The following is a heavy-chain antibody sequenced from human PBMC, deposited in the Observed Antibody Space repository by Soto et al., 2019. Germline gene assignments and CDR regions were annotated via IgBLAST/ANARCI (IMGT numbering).Heavy chain of an antibody. CDR1: GFTFSSYG. CDR3: ARGTQRGYPKNNWCDP. J-gene: IGHJ5*02. V-gene: IGHV3-33*01. Sequence: QVQLVESGGGVVQPGRSLRLSCAASGFTFSSYGMHWVRQAPGKGLEWVAVIWYDGSNKYYADSVKGRFTISKDNSKNTLYLRMNSLRAEDTAVYYCARGTQRGYPKNNWCDPWGQGTLVTVSS. D-gene: IGHD3-3*01. CDR2: IWYDGSNK.